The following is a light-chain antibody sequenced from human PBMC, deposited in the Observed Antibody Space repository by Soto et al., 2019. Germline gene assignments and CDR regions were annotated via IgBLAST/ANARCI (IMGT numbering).Light chain of an antibody. CDR3: APYRSVNTLAV. CDR2: EVT. J-gene: IGLJ1*01. Sequence: QSVLAQPASVSGSPGQSITISCTGTSRDIGNYNYVSWYQHHPCKAPKLMSYEVTSRPSGVSDRFSSSKSGMTAALTISGIQPEDEVDYLCAPYRSVNTLAVF. CDR1: SRDIGNYNY. V-gene: IGLV2-14*01.